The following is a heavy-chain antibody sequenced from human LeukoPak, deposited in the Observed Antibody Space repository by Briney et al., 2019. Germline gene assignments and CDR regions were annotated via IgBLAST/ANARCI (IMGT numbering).Heavy chain of an antibody. J-gene: IGHJ4*02. CDR2: ISSSSSYI. V-gene: IGHV3-21*01. CDR3: ARVRKYCTNGVCSRYYFDY. CDR1: GFTFGSYS. D-gene: IGHD2-8*01. Sequence: GGSLRLSCAASGFTFGSYSMNWVRQAPGKGLEWVSSISSSSSYIYYADSVKGRFTISRDNAKNSLYLQMNSLRAEDTAVYYCARVRKYCTNGVCSRYYFDYWGQGTLVTVSS.